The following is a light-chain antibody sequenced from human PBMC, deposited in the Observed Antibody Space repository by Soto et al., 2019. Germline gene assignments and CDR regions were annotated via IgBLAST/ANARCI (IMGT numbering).Light chain of an antibody. CDR3: SSYTSSSTYV. J-gene: IGLJ1*01. Sequence: QSALTQPASVSGSPGQSIAISCTGTSSDVGYSNYVSWYQQHPGKAPKLMIYDVNNRPSGVPDRFSGSKSGNTASLTISGLQAEDEADYYCSSYTSSSTYVFGTGTKVTVL. CDR1: SSDVGYSNY. V-gene: IGLV2-14*01. CDR2: DVN.